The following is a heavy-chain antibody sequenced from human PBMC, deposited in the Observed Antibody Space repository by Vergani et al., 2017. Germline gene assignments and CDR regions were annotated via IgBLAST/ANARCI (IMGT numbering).Heavy chain of an antibody. Sequence: EVQLLESAGGLVQPGGSLRLSCEASGFTFINYAMSWVRQAPGKGLEWVATLSGSGSNTFYTASGKGRFTISKDKSKNTLFLQMNSLKDDDTARYSCARGGGGDYLFDFWCQGTLVTVSS. D-gene: IGHD4-17*01. V-gene: IGHV3-23*01. CDR3: ARGGGGDYLFDF. CDR2: LSGSGSNT. J-gene: IGHJ4*02. CDR1: GFTFINYA.